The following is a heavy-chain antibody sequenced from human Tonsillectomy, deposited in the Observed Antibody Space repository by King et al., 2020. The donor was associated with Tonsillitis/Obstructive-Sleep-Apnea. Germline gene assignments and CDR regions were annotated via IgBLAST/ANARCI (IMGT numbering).Heavy chain of an antibody. J-gene: IGHJ5*02. CDR1: GYSFTSYW. V-gene: IGHV5-51*01. CDR3: ALKYNNFNYADHYNWLDP. Sequence: VQLVESGAEVKKPGESLKISCKGSGYSFTSYWIGWVRQMPGKGLEWMWIIYPGDSDTRYSPSFQGKVTISADKSISTAYLQWNSLKASDIAIYYCALKYNNFNYADHYNWLDPWGQGTLVTVSS. D-gene: IGHD1-7*01. CDR2: IYPGDSDT.